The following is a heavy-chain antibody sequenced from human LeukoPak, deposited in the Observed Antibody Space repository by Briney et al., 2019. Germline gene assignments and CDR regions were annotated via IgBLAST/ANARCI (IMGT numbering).Heavy chain of an antibody. V-gene: IGHV3-23*01. D-gene: IGHD6-6*01. CDR2: ISGSGGST. Sequence: QPGGSLRLSCAASGFTFSCYAMSWVRQAPGKGLEWGSAISGSGGSTYYADSVKGRLTISRDNAKNSLYLQMNSLRAEDTAVYYCARQGGIAARRRDFDYWGQGILVTVSS. CDR3: ARQGGIAARRRDFDY. CDR1: GFTFSCYA. J-gene: IGHJ4*02.